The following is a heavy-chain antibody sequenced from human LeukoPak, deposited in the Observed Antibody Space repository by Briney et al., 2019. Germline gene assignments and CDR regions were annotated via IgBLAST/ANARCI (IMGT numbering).Heavy chain of an antibody. CDR3: ASGLRYFDWSLLDY. Sequence: GGSLRLSCAASGFTFSSYGMHWVRQAPGKGLEWVAVIPYDGSNKYYADSVKGRFTISRDNSKNTLYLQMNSLRAEDTAVYYCASGLRYFDWSLLDYWGQGTLVTVSS. V-gene: IGHV3-30*03. J-gene: IGHJ4*02. D-gene: IGHD3-9*01. CDR1: GFTFSSYG. CDR2: IPYDGSNK.